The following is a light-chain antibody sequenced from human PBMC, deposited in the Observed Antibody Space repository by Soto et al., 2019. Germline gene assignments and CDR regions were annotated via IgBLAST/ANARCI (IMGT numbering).Light chain of an antibody. CDR3: QQYNNWWT. CDR2: GAS. CDR1: QSVSSN. J-gene: IGKJ1*01. V-gene: IGKV3-15*01. Sequence: EIVMTQSPDTLSVSPGERATLSCRASQSVSSNLAWYQQKPGQAPRLLIYGASSRATGIPARFSGSGSGTEFTLTISSLQSEDFAVYYCQQYNNWWTFGQGTKVEIK.